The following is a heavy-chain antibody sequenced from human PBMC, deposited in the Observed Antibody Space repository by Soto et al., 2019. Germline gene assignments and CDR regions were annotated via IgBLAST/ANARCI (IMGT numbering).Heavy chain of an antibody. V-gene: IGHV1-69*01. Sequence: QVQLVQSGAEVKKPGSSMKVSCKASGGTFSSYAISWVRQAPGQGLEWMGGIIPIFGTANYAQKFQGRVTITADESTSTAYMELSSLRSEDTAVYYCARDGRQQLVGPGGMDVWGQGTTVTVSS. J-gene: IGHJ6*02. D-gene: IGHD6-6*01. CDR3: ARDGRQQLVGPGGMDV. CDR2: IIPIFGTA. CDR1: GGTFSSYA.